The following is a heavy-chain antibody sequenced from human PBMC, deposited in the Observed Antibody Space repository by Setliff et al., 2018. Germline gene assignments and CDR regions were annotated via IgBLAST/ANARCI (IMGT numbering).Heavy chain of an antibody. CDR2: IYFGGNT. Sequence: LSLTCTVPGGSISDNGYFWGWVRQPPGKGLEWIGNIYFGGNTYFNPSFKSRVTMSIDTSNSQFSLKLSSVTAADTAIYYCARDASASDGRNAFDIWGQGTMVT. V-gene: IGHV4-39*07. CDR3: ARDASASDGRNAFDI. CDR1: GGSISDNGYF. J-gene: IGHJ3*02. D-gene: IGHD1-26*01.